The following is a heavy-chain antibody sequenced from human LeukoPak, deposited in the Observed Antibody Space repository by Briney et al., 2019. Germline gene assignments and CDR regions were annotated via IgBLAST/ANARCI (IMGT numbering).Heavy chain of an antibody. J-gene: IGHJ6*02. CDR2: ISYDGSNK. Sequence: GRSLRLSCAASGFTFSSYAMHWVRQAPGKGLEWVAVISYDGSNKYYADSVKGRFTISRDNSKNTLYLQMNSLRAEDTAVYYCARALAARRRLTYYYGMDVWGQGTTVTVSS. V-gene: IGHV3-30-3*01. D-gene: IGHD6-6*01. CDR1: GFTFSSYA. CDR3: ARALAARRRLTYYYGMDV.